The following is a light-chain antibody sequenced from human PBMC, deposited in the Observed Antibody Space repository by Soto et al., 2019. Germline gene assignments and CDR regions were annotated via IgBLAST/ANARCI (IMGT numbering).Light chain of an antibody. Sequence: QSALTQPASVSGSPGQSITISCTGTSSDIGSYNLVSWYQQHPGKAPKLIIYEGSKRPSGVSNRFSRSKSGNTASLTISGLQAEDEADYYCCSYAGSNPFPVVFRGGTKVTVL. V-gene: IGLV2-23*01. CDR1: SSDIGSYNL. J-gene: IGLJ2*01. CDR2: EGS. CDR3: CSYAGSNPFPVV.